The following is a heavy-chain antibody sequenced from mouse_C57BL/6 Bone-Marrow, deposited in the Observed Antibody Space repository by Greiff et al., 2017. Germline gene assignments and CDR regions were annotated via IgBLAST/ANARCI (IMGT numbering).Heavy chain of an antibody. CDR2: IYPRSGNT. V-gene: IGHV1-81*01. CDR1: GYTFTSYG. Sequence: QVQLQQSGAELARPGASVKLSCKASGYTFTSYGISWVKQRTGQGLEWIGEIYPRSGNTYYNEKFKGKATLTADKSSSTAYMELRSLTSEDAAVYFCAREIITTVVPFAYWGQGTLSLSLQ. CDR3: AREIITTVVPFAY. J-gene: IGHJ3*01. D-gene: IGHD1-1*01.